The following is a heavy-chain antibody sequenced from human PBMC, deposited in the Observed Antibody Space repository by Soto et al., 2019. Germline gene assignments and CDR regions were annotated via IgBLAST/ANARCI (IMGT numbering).Heavy chain of an antibody. V-gene: IGHV4-59*01. CDR2: IYYSGST. D-gene: IGHD4-17*01. CDR3: ARVASKGPTVGHYDY. J-gene: IGHJ4*02. Sequence: SETLSLTCTVSGGSISSYYWSWIRQPPGKGLEWIGYIYYSGSTNYNPSLKSRVTISVDTSKNQFSLKLSSVTAADTAVYYCARVASKGPTVGHYDYWGQGTLVTVSS. CDR1: GGSISSYY.